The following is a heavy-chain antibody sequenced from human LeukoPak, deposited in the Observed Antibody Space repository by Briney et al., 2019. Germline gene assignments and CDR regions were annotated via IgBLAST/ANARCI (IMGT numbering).Heavy chain of an antibody. CDR2: INPNSGGT. V-gene: IGHV1-2*02. Sequence: GASVKVSCKASGYTFTGYYMHWVRQAPGQGLEWMGWINPNSGGTNYAQKFQGRVTMTRDTSISTAYMELSRLRSDDTAVYYCAREGAYSSGWYDYWGQGTLVTVSS. D-gene: IGHD6-19*01. CDR1: GYTFTGYY. CDR3: AREGAYSSGWYDY. J-gene: IGHJ4*02.